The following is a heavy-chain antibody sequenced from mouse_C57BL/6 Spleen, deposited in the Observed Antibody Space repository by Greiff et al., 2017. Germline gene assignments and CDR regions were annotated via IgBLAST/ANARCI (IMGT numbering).Heavy chain of an antibody. D-gene: IGHD2-4*01. CDR2: IWSGGST. V-gene: IGHV2-2*01. Sequence: VQLQQSGPGLVQPSQSLSITCTVSGFSLTSYGVHWVRQSPGKGLEWLGVIWSGGSTDYNAAFISRLSISKDNSKSQVFFKMNSLQADDTAIYYCARKYDYGNWYFDVWGTGTTVTVSS. J-gene: IGHJ1*03. CDR3: ARKYDYGNWYFDV. CDR1: GFSLTSYG.